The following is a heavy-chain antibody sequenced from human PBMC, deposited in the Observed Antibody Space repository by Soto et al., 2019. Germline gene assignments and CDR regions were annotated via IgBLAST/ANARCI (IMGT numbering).Heavy chain of an antibody. CDR2: TNGGGNTI. V-gene: IGHV3-11*01. Sequence: GGSLRLSCAASGFTFSDYYMSWIRQVPGKGLEWVSYTNGGGNTIYYADSVRGRFTISRDNAKNSLYLQMNSLRAEDTAVYFCAKGYPRGYCAFAVWGQGTMVTVSS. J-gene: IGHJ3*01. D-gene: IGHD2-8*02. CDR3: AKGYPRGYCAFAV. CDR1: GFTFSDYY.